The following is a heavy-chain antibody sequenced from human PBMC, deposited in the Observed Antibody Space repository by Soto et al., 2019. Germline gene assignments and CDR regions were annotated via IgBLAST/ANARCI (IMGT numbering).Heavy chain of an antibody. V-gene: IGHV3-21*01. CDR2: ISSSSSYI. J-gene: IGHJ4*02. CDR3: ARGRYSSSWPLRDFDY. D-gene: IGHD6-13*01. CDR1: GFTFSSYS. Sequence: EVQLVESGGGLVKPGGSLRLSCAASGFTFSSYSMNWVRQAPGKGLEWVSSISSSSSYIYYADSVKGRFTISRDNAKNSLYLRMNSLRAEDTAVYYCARGRYSSSWPLRDFDYWGQGTLVTVSS.